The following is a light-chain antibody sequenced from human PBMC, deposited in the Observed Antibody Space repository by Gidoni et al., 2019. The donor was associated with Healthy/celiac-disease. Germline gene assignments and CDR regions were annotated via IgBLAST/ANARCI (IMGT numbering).Light chain of an antibody. J-gene: IGKJ4*01. V-gene: IGKV1-33*01. CDR1: QDISNY. CDR2: DAS. Sequence: DLQITQSPSSLSASVGDRVTITCQASQDISNYLNWYQQKPGKAPKLLIYDASNLETGVPSRFSGSGSGTDFTFTISSLQPEDIATYYCQQYDNLTTFGGXTKVEIK. CDR3: QQYDNLTT.